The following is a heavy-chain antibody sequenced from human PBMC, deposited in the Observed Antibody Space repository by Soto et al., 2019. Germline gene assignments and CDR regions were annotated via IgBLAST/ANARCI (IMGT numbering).Heavy chain of an antibody. D-gene: IGHD3-22*01. V-gene: IGHV4-59*01. CDR3: ARAKTTMIVPENY. CDR1: GGSISSYY. Sequence: PSETLSLSCTVSGGSISSYYWSWIRQPPGKGLEWIGYIYYSGSTNYNPSLKSRVTISVDTSKNQFSLNLSSVTAADTAVYYFARAKTTMIVPENYWGQRTLVTVS. J-gene: IGHJ4*02. CDR2: IYYSGST.